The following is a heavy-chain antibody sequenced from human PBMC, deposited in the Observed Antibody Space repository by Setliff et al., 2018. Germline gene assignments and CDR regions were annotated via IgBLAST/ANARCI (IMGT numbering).Heavy chain of an antibody. CDR3: ARAAKYDSSGYYGFWFDP. CDR1: GGSISSSY. Sequence: SETLSLTCSASGGSISSSYWTWIRQPPGKGLEWIGYIYSSGSSNYNPSLKSRVTISVDTSKNQFSLRLSSVTAADTAVYYCARAAKYDSSGYYGFWFDPWGQGNLVTVSS. D-gene: IGHD3-22*01. J-gene: IGHJ5*02. CDR2: IYSSGSS. V-gene: IGHV4-59*01.